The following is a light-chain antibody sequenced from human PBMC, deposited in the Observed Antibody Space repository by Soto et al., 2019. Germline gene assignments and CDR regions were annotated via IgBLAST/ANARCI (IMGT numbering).Light chain of an antibody. V-gene: IGLV2-23*01. CDR1: SSDVGSYNL. J-gene: IGLJ1*01. CDR3: CSYAGSSAPLI. Sequence: QSALTQPASVSGSPGQSITISCTGTSSDVGSYNLVSWYQQHPGKAAKLMIYEGSKRPSGVSNRFSGSKSGNTASLTISGLQSEDEADYYCCSYAGSSAPLIFGTGTKLTVL. CDR2: EGS.